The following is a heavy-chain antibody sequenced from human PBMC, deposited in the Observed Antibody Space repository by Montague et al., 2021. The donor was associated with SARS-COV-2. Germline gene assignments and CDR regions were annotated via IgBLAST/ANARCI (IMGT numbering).Heavy chain of an antibody. J-gene: IGHJ4*02. CDR2: IKEDGSEK. Sequence: SLRLSCAASGFIFSIYRMTWLRQVPGKGLEWVATIKEDGSEKYYADSVKGRFTISRDNAENSLFLRMDNLRGEDTAVYYCASSQGDDYGDYENYYFDYWGQGTLVTVSS. V-gene: IGHV3-7*01. D-gene: IGHD4-17*01. CDR1: GFIFSIYR. CDR3: ASSQGDDYGDYENYYFDY.